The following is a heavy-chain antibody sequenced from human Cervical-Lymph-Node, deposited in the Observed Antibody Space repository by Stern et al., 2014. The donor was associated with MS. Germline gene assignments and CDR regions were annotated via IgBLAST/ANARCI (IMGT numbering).Heavy chain of an antibody. D-gene: IGHD2-21*02. CDR1: GGTFSTYA. V-gene: IGHV1-69*01. CDR2: IIPIFDTT. Sequence: DQLVESGAEVKKPGSSVKVSCKASGGTFSTYAISWVRQAPGQGLEWMGGIIPIFDTTNYAQKVQGRVTITADESTSTAYMELSSLRSEDTAVYYCARSHCGGDCYPTYYYYGMDVWGQGTTVT. CDR3: ARSHCGGDCYPTYYYYGMDV. J-gene: IGHJ6*02.